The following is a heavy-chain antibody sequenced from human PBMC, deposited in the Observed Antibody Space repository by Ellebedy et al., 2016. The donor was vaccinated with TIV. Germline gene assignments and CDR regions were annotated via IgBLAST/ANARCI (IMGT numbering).Heavy chain of an antibody. CDR1: GYSFTSYW. CDR3: ARLPVLYSSSWKVIDY. J-gene: IGHJ4*02. Sequence: GESLKISCKGSGYSFTSYWISWVRQMPGNGLEWMGRIDPSDCYTNYSPSFQGHVTISADKSISTAYLQWNSLKASDTAMYYCARLPVLYSSSWKVIDYWGQGTLVTVSS. CDR2: IDPSDCYT. V-gene: IGHV5-10-1*01. D-gene: IGHD6-13*01.